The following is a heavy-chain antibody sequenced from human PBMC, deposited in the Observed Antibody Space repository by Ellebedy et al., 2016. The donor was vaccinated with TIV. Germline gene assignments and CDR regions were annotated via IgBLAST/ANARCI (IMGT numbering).Heavy chain of an antibody. CDR1: GYTFTSYA. CDR2: INAGNGNT. J-gene: IGHJ4*02. V-gene: IGHV1-3*01. Sequence: ASVKVSCXASGYTFTSYAMHWVRQAPGQRLEWMGWINAGNGNTKYSQKFQGRVTITRDTSASTAYMELSSLRSEDTAVYYCASNNRGTAIFDYWGQGTLVTVSS. D-gene: IGHD1-1*01. CDR3: ASNNRGTAIFDY.